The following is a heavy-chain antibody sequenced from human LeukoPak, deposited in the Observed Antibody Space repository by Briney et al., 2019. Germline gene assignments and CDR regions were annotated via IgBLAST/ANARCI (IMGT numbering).Heavy chain of an antibody. CDR3: ARLVDSSGWRGVYYFDY. J-gene: IGHJ4*02. CDR1: GYTFTSYG. D-gene: IGHD6-19*01. Sequence: ASVKVSCKASGYTFTSYGISWVRQAPGQGLEWMGWISAYNGNTNYAQKLRGRVTMTTDTSTSTAYMELRSLRSDDTAVYYCARLVDSSGWRGVYYFDYWGQGTLVTVSS. CDR2: ISAYNGNT. V-gene: IGHV1-18*01.